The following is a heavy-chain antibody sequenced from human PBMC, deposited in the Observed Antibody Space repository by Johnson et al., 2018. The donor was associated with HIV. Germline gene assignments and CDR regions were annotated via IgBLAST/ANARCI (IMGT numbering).Heavy chain of an antibody. J-gene: IGHJ3*02. V-gene: IGHV3-64*04. D-gene: IGHD1-26*01. CDR2: VTNNGDST. CDR1: GFTFSNYP. Sequence: VQLVESGGGLVKPGGSLRLSCVVSGFTFSNYPMHWVRQAPGRGLEYVSRVTNNGDSTYYVNAVKGRFTISRDNSKNTLYLQMNSLRAEDTAVYYCAKDRSMDDAFDIWGRGTMVTVSS. CDR3: AKDRSMDDAFDI.